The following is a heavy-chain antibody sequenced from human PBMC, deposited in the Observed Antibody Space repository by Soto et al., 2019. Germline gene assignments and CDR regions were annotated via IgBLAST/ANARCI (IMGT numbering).Heavy chain of an antibody. D-gene: IGHD3-3*01. J-gene: IGHJ4*02. Sequence: QVQLQESGPGLVKPSETLSLTCTVSGGSISSYYWSWIRQPPGKGLEWIGYIYYSGSTNYNPSLKHRVTISVDTSKNQFSLKLSSVTAADTAVYYCARGSYDFWSGPNYFDYWGQGTLVTVSS. V-gene: IGHV4-59*01. CDR3: ARGSYDFWSGPNYFDY. CDR2: IYYSGST. CDR1: GGSISSYY.